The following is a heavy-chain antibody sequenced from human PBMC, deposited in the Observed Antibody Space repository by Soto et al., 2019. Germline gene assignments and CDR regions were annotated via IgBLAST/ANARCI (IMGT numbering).Heavy chain of an antibody. J-gene: IGHJ6*04. CDR3: AHASTSHHQAMDV. Sequence: QITLKESGPTLVKSTQTLTLTCTFSGFSVTTSGASVAWIRQPPGKALEWLALIYWDDDKRYSPSLKTRLSITKDTSKNQVVLTMTNLDPVDTATYYCAHASTSHHQAMDVWGKGTTVTVSS. V-gene: IGHV2-5*02. CDR1: GFSVTTSGAS. CDR2: IYWDDDK. D-gene: IGHD2-2*01.